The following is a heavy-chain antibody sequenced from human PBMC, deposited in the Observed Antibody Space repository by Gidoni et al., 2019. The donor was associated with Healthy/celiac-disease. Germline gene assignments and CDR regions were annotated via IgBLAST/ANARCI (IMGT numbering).Heavy chain of an antibody. J-gene: IGHJ4*02. Sequence: EVQLVESGGGLVKPGGSLRLSCAASGFTFSNAWMSWVRQAPGKGLEWVGRIKSKTDGGTTDYAAPVKGRFTISRDDSKNTLYLQMNSLKTEDTAVYYCTTDLTTIVVVVAATLGYWGQGTLVTVSS. CDR2: IKSKTDGGTT. CDR1: GFTFSNAW. CDR3: TTDLTTIVVVVAATLGY. D-gene: IGHD2-15*01. V-gene: IGHV3-15*01.